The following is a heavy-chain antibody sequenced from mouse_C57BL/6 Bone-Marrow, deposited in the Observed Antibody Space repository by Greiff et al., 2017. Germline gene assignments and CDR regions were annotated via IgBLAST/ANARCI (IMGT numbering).Heavy chain of an antibody. CDR1: GFTFSSYG. Sequence: EVMLVESGGDLVKPGGSLKLSCAASGFTFSSYGMSWVRQTPDKRLEWVATISSGGSYTFYPDNVKGRVTISRDNDKNTLYLQMSSLKSEDTAMYYCARPTVYYAMDYWGQGTSVTVSS. V-gene: IGHV5-6*01. CDR3: ARPTVYYAMDY. D-gene: IGHD1-1*01. J-gene: IGHJ4*01. CDR2: ISSGGSYT.